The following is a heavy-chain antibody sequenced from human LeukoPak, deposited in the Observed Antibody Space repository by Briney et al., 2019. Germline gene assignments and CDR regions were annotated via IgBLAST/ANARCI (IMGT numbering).Heavy chain of an antibody. J-gene: IGHJ5*02. Sequence: SQTLSLTCAISGDSVSINSVTWNWIRQSPSRGLEWLGRTYYRSTWYNDYAVSVRGRVTVNPDTSKNQFSLHLNSVTPEDTAVYYCARRLTQYDCFDPWGQGILVTVSS. D-gene: IGHD2-2*01. CDR2: TYYRSTWYN. CDR1: GDSVSINSVT. CDR3: ARRLTQYDCFDP. V-gene: IGHV6-1*01.